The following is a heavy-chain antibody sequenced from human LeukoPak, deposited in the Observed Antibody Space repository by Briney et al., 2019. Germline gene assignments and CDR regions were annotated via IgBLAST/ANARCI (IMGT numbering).Heavy chain of an antibody. V-gene: IGHV3-30-3*01. Sequence: PGGSLRLSCAASEFTFSSYAMHWVRQAPGKGLEWVAVISYDGSNKYYADSVKGRFTISRDNSKNTLYLQMNSLRAEDTAVYYCARETLSSGWYFNYWGQGTLVTVSS. CDR3: ARETLSSGWYFNY. J-gene: IGHJ4*02. CDR2: ISYDGSNK. D-gene: IGHD6-19*01. CDR1: EFTFSSYA.